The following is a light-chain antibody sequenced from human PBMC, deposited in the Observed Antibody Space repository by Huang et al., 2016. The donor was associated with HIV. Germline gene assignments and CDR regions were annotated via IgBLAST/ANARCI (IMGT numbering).Light chain of an antibody. CDR1: KGIANH. CDR2: AAS. Sequence: DIQMTQSPSSLSASVGYRVTISCRASKGIANHLAWYQHRPGKAPKLLIYAASALQSGVPSRFSGSGSGTEFTLTISSLQPEDVATYFCQKYNSAPRTFGPGTKVEIK. V-gene: IGKV1-27*01. CDR3: QKYNSAPRT. J-gene: IGKJ3*01.